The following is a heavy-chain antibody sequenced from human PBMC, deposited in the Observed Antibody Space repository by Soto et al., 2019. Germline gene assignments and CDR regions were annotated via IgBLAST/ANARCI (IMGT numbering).Heavy chain of an antibody. J-gene: IGHJ5*02. Sequence: ASVKLSCKASGGTFSSYAISWVRQAPGQGLEWMGGIIPIFGTANYAQKFQGRVTITADESTSTAYMELSSLRSEDTAVYYCARSWLNDYGDYVDHWFDPWGQGTLVTVSS. CDR2: IIPIFGTA. CDR1: GGTFSSYA. CDR3: ARSWLNDYGDYVDHWFDP. D-gene: IGHD4-17*01. V-gene: IGHV1-69*13.